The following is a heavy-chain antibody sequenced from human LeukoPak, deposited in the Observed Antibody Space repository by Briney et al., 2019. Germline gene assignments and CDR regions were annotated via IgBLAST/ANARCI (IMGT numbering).Heavy chain of an antibody. V-gene: IGHV3-23*01. D-gene: IGHD6-19*01. J-gene: IGHJ4*02. Sequence: PGGSLRLSCAASGFTFSSYAMSWVRQAPGKGLEWVSAISGSGGSTYYADSVKGRFTISRDNSKNTLYLQMNSLRAEDTAVYYCARDPYSSEALWYFDYWGQGTLVTVSS. CDR2: ISGSGGST. CDR1: GFTFSSYA. CDR3: ARDPYSSEALWYFDY.